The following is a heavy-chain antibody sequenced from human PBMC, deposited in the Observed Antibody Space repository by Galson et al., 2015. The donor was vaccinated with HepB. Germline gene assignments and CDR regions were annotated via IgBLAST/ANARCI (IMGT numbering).Heavy chain of an antibody. Sequence: SLRLSCAASGFTFSSYGMHWVRQAPGKGLEWVAIIWYDGSNKYYADSVKGRFSFSRDNSKNTLYLQMNSLRAEDTAVYYCARGQNWKDHYYGMDVWGQGTAVTVPS. CDR2: IWYDGSNK. V-gene: IGHV3-33*08. CDR1: GFTFSSYG. J-gene: IGHJ6*02. CDR3: ARGQNWKDHYYGMDV. D-gene: IGHD1-1*01.